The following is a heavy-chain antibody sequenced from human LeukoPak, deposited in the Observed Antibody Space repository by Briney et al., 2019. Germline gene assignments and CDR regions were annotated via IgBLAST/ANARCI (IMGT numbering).Heavy chain of an antibody. J-gene: IGHJ6*03. V-gene: IGHV3-11*04. CDR3: ASDFRVHYYYMDV. D-gene: IGHD3-10*01. CDR1: GFTFSDYY. Sequence: PGGSLRLSCAASGFTFSDYYMSWIRQAPGKGLEWVSYISSSGSTIYYADSVKGRFTISRDNAKNSLYLQMNSLRAEDTAVYYCASDFRVHYYYMDVWGKGTTVTVSS. CDR2: ISSSGSTI.